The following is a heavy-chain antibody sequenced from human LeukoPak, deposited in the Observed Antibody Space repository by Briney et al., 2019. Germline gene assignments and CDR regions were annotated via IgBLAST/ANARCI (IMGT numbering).Heavy chain of an antibody. D-gene: IGHD6-6*01. CDR2: ISSSGTTI. CDR1: GFTFSDYY. Sequence: PGGSLRLSCAPSGFTFSDYYITWIRQAPGKGLEWVSYISSSGTTIYYADSVKGRFTISRDNAKNSLYLQMNSLRAEDTAVYYCARGWDDLAARGYYFDYWGQGTLVTVSS. CDR3: ARGWDDLAARGYYFDY. J-gene: IGHJ4*02. V-gene: IGHV3-11*04.